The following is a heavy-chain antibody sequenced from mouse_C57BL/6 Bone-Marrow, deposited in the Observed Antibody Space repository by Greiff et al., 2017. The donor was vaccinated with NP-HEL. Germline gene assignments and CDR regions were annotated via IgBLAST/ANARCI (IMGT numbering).Heavy chain of an antibody. CDR3: ARRGMDAMYY. D-gene: IGHD2-3*01. CDR1: GFTFSSYG. J-gene: IGHJ4*01. V-gene: IGHV5-6*01. Sequence: EVQLVESGGDLVKPGGSLKLSCAASGFTFSSYGMSWVRQTPDKRLEWVATISSGGNYTYYPDSVKGRFTISRDNAKNTLYLQMSSLKSEDTAMYYCARRGMDAMYYWGQGTSVTVSS. CDR2: ISSGGNYT.